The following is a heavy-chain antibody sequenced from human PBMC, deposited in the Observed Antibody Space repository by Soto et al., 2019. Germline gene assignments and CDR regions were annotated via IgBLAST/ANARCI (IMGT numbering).Heavy chain of an antibody. Sequence: EVHLVESGGDLVQPGGSLRLSCEASGFIFTDYWMTWVRQAPGKGLEWVAIIRQDGSETKYVDSVRGRFIISRDNAKSTSYLHMTSLTDEDTAVYYCLTTTRDRPFDYWGRGTLVTVAS. V-gene: IGHV3-7*03. CDR3: LTTTRDRPFDY. J-gene: IGHJ4*02. D-gene: IGHD1-1*01. CDR2: IRQDGSET. CDR1: GFIFTDYW.